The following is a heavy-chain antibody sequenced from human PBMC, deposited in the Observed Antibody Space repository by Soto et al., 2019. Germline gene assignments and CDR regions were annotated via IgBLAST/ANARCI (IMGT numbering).Heavy chain of an antibody. CDR3: ATLWFGELLYADY. J-gene: IGHJ4*02. CDR2: IIPIFGTA. Sequence: SVKVSCKASGGTFSSYAISWVRQAPGQGLEWMGGIIPIFGTANYAQKFQGRVTITADESTSTAYMELSSLRSEDTAVYYCATLWFGELLYADYWGQGTLVTVSS. D-gene: IGHD3-10*01. V-gene: IGHV1-69*13. CDR1: GGTFSSYA.